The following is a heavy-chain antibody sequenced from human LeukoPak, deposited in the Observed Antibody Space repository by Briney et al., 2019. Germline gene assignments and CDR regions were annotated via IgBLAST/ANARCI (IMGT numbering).Heavy chain of an antibody. J-gene: IGHJ5*02. V-gene: IGHV3-23*01. CDR2: ISGSGRST. Sequence: PGGSLRLSCAGSGFTFNTSAMSWVRQAPRKGLEWVSAISGSGRSTYYTDSVRGRFTISRDNSKNTLYLQMNSLRAEDTAVYFCAKGRGTRVYNWFDTWGQGILVTVSS. CDR1: GFTFNTSA. CDR3: AKGRGTRVYNWFDT. D-gene: IGHD1-26*01.